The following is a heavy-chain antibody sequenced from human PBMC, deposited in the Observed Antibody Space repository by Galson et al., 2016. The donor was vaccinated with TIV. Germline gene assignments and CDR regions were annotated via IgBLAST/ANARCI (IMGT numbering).Heavy chain of an antibody. Sequence: SLRLSCAASGFTFSNYGMHWVRQAPGKGLEWVAVLSYDERNKKYADSVKGRCTISRDNSKNTLYLQMHSLRPDDTAVYYCAKQWLKDYYGMDVWGPGTTVTVSS. CDR1: GFTFSNYG. V-gene: IGHV3-30*18. CDR3: AKQWLKDYYGMDV. J-gene: IGHJ6*02. CDR2: LSYDERNK. D-gene: IGHD6-19*01.